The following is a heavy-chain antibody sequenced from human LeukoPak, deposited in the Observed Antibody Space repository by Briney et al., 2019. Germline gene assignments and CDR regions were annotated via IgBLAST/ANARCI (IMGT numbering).Heavy chain of an antibody. CDR2: ISGSDSTV. J-gene: IGHJ2*01. V-gene: IGHV3-48*03. CDR1: GFTLSSYQ. CDR3: ARRFDL. Sequence: PGGSLRLFCVASGFTLSSYQMNWVRQAPGKGLEWVSSISGSDSTVYYADSVRGRFTISRDSAKNSMYLQMSSLRAEDTALYYCARRFDLWGRGTLVTVSS.